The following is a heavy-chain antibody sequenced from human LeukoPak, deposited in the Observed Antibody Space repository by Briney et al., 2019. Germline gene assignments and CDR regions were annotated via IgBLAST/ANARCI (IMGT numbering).Heavy chain of an antibody. CDR2: IYYSGST. J-gene: IGHJ5*02. Sequence: PSETLSLTCTVSGGSISSSSYYWGWIRQPPGKGLEWIGSIYYSGSTYYNPSLKSRVTISVDTSKNQFSLKLSSVTAADTAVYYCARGIIIAAAGNSGWFDPWGQGTLVTVSS. V-gene: IGHV4-39*07. CDR3: ARGIIIAAAGNSGWFDP. D-gene: IGHD6-13*01. CDR1: GGSISSSSYY.